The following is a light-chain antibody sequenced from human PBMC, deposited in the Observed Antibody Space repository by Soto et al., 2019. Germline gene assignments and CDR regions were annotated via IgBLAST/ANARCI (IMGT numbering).Light chain of an antibody. Sequence: EIVMTQSPGTLSVSPGERATLSCRASQSVSGNLAWYQQKPGQAPRLLIYGASTRATGLPARFSGSGSGTEFTLTISSLQSEDFALYYCQQYDHWPFTFGPGIKVDIK. CDR1: QSVSGN. V-gene: IGKV3-15*01. CDR3: QQYDHWPFT. CDR2: GAS. J-gene: IGKJ3*01.